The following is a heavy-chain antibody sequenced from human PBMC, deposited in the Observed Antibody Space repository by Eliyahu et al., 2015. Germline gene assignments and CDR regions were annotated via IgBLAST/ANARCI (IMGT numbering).Heavy chain of an antibody. D-gene: IGHD4-23*01. CDR3: AKLPDYDGNSGWVDY. CDR1: GFTFSXYA. CDR2: XSSXGGST. V-gene: IGHV3-23*01. J-gene: IGHJ4*02. Sequence: EVQLLESGGGLVQPGGSLRLSXAAXGFTFSXYAMNWVRQXPGKGLEXXSTXSSXGGSTYNADSVKGRFTISRDNSKNTLYLQMNSLRAEDTAVYYCAKLPDYDGNSGWVDYWGQGTLVTVSS.